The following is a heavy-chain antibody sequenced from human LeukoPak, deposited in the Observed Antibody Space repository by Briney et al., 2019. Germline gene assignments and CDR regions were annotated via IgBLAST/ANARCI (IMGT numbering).Heavy chain of an antibody. CDR1: EFTFSTYA. CDR3: AKDYGPMGLFDY. CDR2: ISGSSGTT. J-gene: IGHJ4*02. V-gene: IGHV3-23*01. D-gene: IGHD4-17*01. Sequence: GGSLRLSCAASEFTFSTYAMNWVRRAPGKGLEWVSVISGSSGTTYYADSLKGRFTISRDNSKSTLYLQINSLRAEDTAVYYCAKDYGPMGLFDYWGQGTLVTVSS.